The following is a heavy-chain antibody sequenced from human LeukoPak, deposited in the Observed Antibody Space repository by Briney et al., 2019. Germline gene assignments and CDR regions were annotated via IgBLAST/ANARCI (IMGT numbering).Heavy chain of an antibody. CDR2: IRYDGSNK. CDR3: AKDPQLLWFGELFGWFDP. J-gene: IGHJ5*02. D-gene: IGHD3-10*01. Sequence: PGGSLRLSCAASGFTFSNYWMTWVRQAPGKGLEWVAFIRYDGSNKYYADSVKGRFTISRDNSKNTLYLQMNSLRAEDTAVYYCAKDPQLLWFGELFGWFDPWGQGTLVTVSS. V-gene: IGHV3-30*02. CDR1: GFTFSNYW.